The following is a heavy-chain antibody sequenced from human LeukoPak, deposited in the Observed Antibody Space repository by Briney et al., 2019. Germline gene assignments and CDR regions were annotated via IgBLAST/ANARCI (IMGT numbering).Heavy chain of an antibody. CDR3: ARLYCGGDCYLDY. D-gene: IGHD2-21*02. V-gene: IGHV4-61*02. Sequence: PSETLSLTCTVSGGSISSGGYYWSWIRQPAGKGLEWVGRIYTSGSTNYNASLKSRVTISMDTSKNQFSLKLSSVTAADTAVYYCARLYCGGDCYLDYWGQGTRVTVSS. CDR1: GGSISSGGYY. CDR2: IYTSGST. J-gene: IGHJ4*02.